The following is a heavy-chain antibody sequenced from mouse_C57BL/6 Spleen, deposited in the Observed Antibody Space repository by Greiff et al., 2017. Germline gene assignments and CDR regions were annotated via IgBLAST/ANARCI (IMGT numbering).Heavy chain of an antibody. Sequence: VQLQQSGAELAKPGASVKLSCKASGYTFTSYWMHWVKQRPGQGLEWIGYINPSSGYTKYNQKFKDKATFTADKSSSTAYMQLSSLTYEDSAFYYCARSAYGYDKAMDYWGQGTSVTVSS. J-gene: IGHJ4*01. V-gene: IGHV1-7*01. D-gene: IGHD2-2*01. CDR1: GYTFTSYW. CDR2: INPSSGYT. CDR3: ARSAYGYDKAMDY.